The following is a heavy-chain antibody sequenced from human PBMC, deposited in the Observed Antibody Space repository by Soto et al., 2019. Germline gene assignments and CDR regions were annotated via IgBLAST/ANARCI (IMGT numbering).Heavy chain of an antibody. CDR2: IYPGDSDT. J-gene: IGHJ6*02. CDR1: GYSFTSYL. D-gene: IGHD6-19*01. Sequence: PGESLKISCKGSGYSFTSYLIGWVRQMPGKDLEWMGIIYPGDSDTRYSPSFQGQVTISADKSISTAYLQWSSLKASDTAMYYCARVAVAGTRYYYYGMDVWGQGTTVTVSS. CDR3: ARVAVAGTRYYYYGMDV. V-gene: IGHV5-51*01.